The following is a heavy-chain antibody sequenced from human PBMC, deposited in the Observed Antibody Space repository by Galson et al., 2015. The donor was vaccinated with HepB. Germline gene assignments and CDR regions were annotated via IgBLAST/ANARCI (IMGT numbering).Heavy chain of an antibody. V-gene: IGHV3-7*01. CDR2: INQDGSDK. CDR3: ARDVGDGYSLGVGAFDV. J-gene: IGHJ3*01. CDR1: GLTTFRNFW. Sequence: SLRLSCAASGLTTFRNFWMSWVRQAPGKGLEWVANINQDGSDKYYVDSVKGRFTISRDNAKNPLYLQINNLRVEDTAVYYCARDVGDGYSLGVGAFDVWGQGTMVIVSS. D-gene: IGHD5-24*01.